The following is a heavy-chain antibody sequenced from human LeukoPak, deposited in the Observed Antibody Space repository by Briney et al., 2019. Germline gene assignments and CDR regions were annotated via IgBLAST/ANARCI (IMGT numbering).Heavy chain of an antibody. CDR3: ARDGEPATAPFDY. V-gene: IGHV3-21*01. CDR2: ISTSSSYI. J-gene: IGHJ4*02. CDR1: GFTFSSYT. D-gene: IGHD1-14*01. Sequence: GGSLRLSCAASGFTFSSYTMNWVRQAPGKGLEWVSSISTSSSYIYYADSLKGRFTISRDNAKNSLYLQMNSLRAEDTAVYYCARDGEPATAPFDYWGQGTLVTVSS.